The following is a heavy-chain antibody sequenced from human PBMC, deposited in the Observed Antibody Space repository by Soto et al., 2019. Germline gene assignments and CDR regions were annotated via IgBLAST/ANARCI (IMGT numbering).Heavy chain of an antibody. V-gene: IGHV1-2*04. CDR1: GYTFTGYY. D-gene: IGHD2-21*02. J-gene: IGHJ4*02. Sequence: QVQLVQSGAEVKKPGASVKVSCKASGYTFTGYYMHWVRQAPGQGLEWMGWINPNSGGTNYAQKFQGWATMTRDTSISTAYMELSRLRSDDTAVYYCARGYRCGGDCPPLFDYWGQGTLVTVSS. CDR2: INPNSGGT. CDR3: ARGYRCGGDCPPLFDY.